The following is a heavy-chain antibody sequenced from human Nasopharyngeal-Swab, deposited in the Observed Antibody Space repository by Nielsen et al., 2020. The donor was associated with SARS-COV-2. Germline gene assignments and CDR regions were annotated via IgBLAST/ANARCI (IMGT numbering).Heavy chain of an antibody. V-gene: IGHV3-23*01. CDR1: GFTFSSYA. D-gene: IGHD3-22*01. CDR3: AAKLASYYYDSSGYPPPGAFDI. CDR2: ISGSGGST. J-gene: IGHJ3*02. Sequence: GESLKISCAASGFTFSSYAMSWVRQAPGKGLEWVSAISGSGGSTYYADSMKGRFTISRDNSKNTLYLQMNSLRAEDTAVYYCAAKLASYYYDSSGYPPPGAFDIWGQGTMVTVSS.